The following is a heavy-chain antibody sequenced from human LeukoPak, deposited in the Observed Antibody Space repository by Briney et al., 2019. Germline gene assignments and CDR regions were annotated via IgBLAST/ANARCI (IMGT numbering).Heavy chain of an antibody. CDR3: ARAWYSSGWYAY. D-gene: IGHD6-19*01. J-gene: IGHJ4*02. CDR2: IYYSGST. CDR1: GDSISSAGYS. Sequence: PSQTLSLTCAVSGDSISSAGYSWSWIRQSPGKGLEWIGYIYYSGSTNYNPSLKSRVTISVDTSKNQFSLKLSSVTAADTAVYYCARAWYSSGWYAYWGQGTLVTVSS. V-gene: IGHV4-30-4*07.